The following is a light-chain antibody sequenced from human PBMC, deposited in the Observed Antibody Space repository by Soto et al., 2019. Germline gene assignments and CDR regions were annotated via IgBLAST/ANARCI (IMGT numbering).Light chain of an antibody. J-gene: IGKJ3*01. Sequence: EIVLTQSPGTLSLSPGERATPSCRASQSVSSNHLAWFQQKAGQAPRLLIYAASSRATGIPDRFSGSGSGTDFTLTISRLEAEDFAVYYCQQYGMSPEVTFGPGTKVDI. CDR2: AAS. CDR1: QSVSSNH. V-gene: IGKV3-20*01. CDR3: QQYGMSPEVT.